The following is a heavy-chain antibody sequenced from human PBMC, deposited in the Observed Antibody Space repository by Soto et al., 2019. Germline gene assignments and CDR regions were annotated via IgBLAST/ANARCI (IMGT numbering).Heavy chain of an antibody. D-gene: IGHD2-21*02. CDR1: GFNVNSDY. J-gene: IGHJ4*02. CDR3: TRDGRGLGRLSLFEY. CDR2: IYSGETT. Sequence: GGSLRLSCAASGFNVNSDYMNWVRQTPGKGLEWVASIYSGETTYYADSVRGRFTISSDKSKNTLYFQLSSLRIEDTAVYYCTRDGRGLGRLSLFEYWGQGVLVTSPQ. V-gene: IGHV3-53*01.